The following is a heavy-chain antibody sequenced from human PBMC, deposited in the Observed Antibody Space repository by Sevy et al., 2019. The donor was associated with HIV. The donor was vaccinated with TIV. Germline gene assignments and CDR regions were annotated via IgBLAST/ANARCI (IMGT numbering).Heavy chain of an antibody. J-gene: IGHJ4*02. CDR2: IWYDGSSK. CDR1: RFSFSNYG. D-gene: IGHD3-22*01. CDR3: ARGADYFDSSGANFEY. Sequence: GGSLRLSCAASRFSFSNYGMHWVRQAPGKGLEWVALIWYDGSSKYYADSVKGRLTISRDNSKNTLSLQMNSLRAEDTAVYYCARGADYFDSSGANFEYWGQGTLVTVSS. V-gene: IGHV3-33*01.